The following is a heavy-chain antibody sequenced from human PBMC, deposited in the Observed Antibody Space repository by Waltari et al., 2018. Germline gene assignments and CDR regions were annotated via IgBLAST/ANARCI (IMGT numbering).Heavy chain of an antibody. CDR3: ARLTMVRGVGNAFDI. CDR1: GGSISSSIYY. CDR2: IYYSGST. V-gene: IGHV4-39*01. Sequence: QLQLQESGPGLVKPSETLSLTCTVSGGSISSSIYYWGWIRQPPGKGLEWIGNIYYSGSTYYNPSLKSRVTMSVDTSKNQFSLKLSSVTAAGTAVYYCARLTMVRGVGNAFDIWGQGTMVTVSS. J-gene: IGHJ3*02. D-gene: IGHD3-10*01.